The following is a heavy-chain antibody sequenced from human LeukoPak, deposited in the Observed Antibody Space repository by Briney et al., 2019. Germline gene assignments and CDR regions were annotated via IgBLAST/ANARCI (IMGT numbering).Heavy chain of an antibody. D-gene: IGHD3-3*01. CDR3: ARDGLPLEWLLQPLDY. CDR1: GFTFSSYA. V-gene: IGHV3-30-3*01. J-gene: IGHJ4*02. Sequence: PGRSLRLSCAASGFTFSSYAMHWVRQAPGKGLEWVAVISYDGSNKYYADSVKGRFTISRDNSKNTLYLQMNSLRAEDTAVYYCARDGLPLEWLLQPLDYWGQGTLVTVSS. CDR2: ISYDGSNK.